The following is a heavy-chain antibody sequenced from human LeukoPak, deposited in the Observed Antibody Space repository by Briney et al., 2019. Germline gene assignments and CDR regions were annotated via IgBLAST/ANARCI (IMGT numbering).Heavy chain of an antibody. CDR2: IYYSGST. J-gene: IGHJ4*02. CDR1: GGSISSYY. D-gene: IGHD3-9*01. CDR3: ARRRIDWLFDF. V-gene: IGHV4-59*12. Sequence: SETLSLTCTVSGGSISSYYWSWIRQPPGKGLEWIGYIYYSGSTNYNPSLKSRVTISVDTSKKQFSLKLSSVTAADTAVYYCARRRIDWLFDFWGQGTLVTVSS.